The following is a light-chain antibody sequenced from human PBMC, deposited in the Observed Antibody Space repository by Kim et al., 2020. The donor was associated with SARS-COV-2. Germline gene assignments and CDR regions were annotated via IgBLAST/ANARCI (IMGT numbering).Light chain of an antibody. CDR1: SSDVGGYNY. V-gene: IGLV2-11*01. J-gene: IGLJ1*01. CDR2: DVS. Sequence: QSALTQPRSVSGSPGQSVTISCTGTSSDVGGYNYVSWYQQHPGKAPKLMIYDVSNRPSGVPDRFSGSKSGNTASLTISGLQAEDEADYYCCSYAGRYTYVFGTGTKVTVL. CDR3: CSYAGRYTYV.